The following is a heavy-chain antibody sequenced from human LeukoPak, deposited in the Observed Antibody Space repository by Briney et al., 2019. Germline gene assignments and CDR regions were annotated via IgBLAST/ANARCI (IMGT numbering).Heavy chain of an antibody. V-gene: IGHV3-21*01. J-gene: IGHJ3*02. CDR1: GFTFSSYS. D-gene: IGHD6-13*01. CDR3: ARDRGMLAAAFDI. CDR2: ISSSSSYI. Sequence: GGSLRLSCAASGFTFSSYSMNWVRQAPGKGLEWVSSISSSSSYIYYADSVKGRFTISRDNAKNSLYLQMNSLRAEDTAVYYCARDRGMLAAAFDIWGQGTMVTVSS.